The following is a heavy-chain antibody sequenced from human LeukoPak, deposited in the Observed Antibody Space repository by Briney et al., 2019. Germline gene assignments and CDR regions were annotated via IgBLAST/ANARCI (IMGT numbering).Heavy chain of an antibody. CDR2: TYYSGNT. CDR3: ARLGIDYDILTGYIPDAFDI. Sequence: SETLSLTCTVSGGSISSVDYYWSWIRQPPGKGLEWIGYTYYSGNTYYDPSLKSRVMISVDASKNQFSLKLSSVTAADTAVYYCARLGIDYDILTGYIPDAFDIWGQGTMVTVSS. D-gene: IGHD3-9*01. J-gene: IGHJ3*02. V-gene: IGHV4-30-4*01. CDR1: GGSISSVDYY.